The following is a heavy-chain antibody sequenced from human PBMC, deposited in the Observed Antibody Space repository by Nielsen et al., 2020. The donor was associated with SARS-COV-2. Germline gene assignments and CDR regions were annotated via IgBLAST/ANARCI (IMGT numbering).Heavy chain of an antibody. V-gene: IGHV3-30*04. CDR3: AKGFWGVVVVAAINY. Sequence: GESLKISCAASGFTFSSYAMHWVRQAPGKGLEWVAVISYDGSNKYYADSVKGRFTISRDNAKNSLYLQMNSLRAEDTALYYCAKGFWGVVVVAAINYWGQGTLVTVSS. CDR2: ISYDGSNK. J-gene: IGHJ4*02. D-gene: IGHD2-15*01. CDR1: GFTFSSYA.